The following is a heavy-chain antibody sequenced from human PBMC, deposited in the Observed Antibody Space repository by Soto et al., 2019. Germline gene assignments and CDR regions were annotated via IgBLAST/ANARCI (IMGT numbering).Heavy chain of an antibody. CDR1: GDLFNNHA. J-gene: IGHJ4*02. D-gene: IGHD6-13*01. V-gene: IGHV1-69*01. Sequence: QLQLVQAGAEVKEPGFSVKVSCKASGDLFNNHAFNWVRQAPGQGLEWMGRISPLFSTTNYAQKFQGRFTIGADELTTIVYLEVNNLESDDTAMYYCAGSSAIAAAGYFRFWGQGTLVTVSP. CDR2: ISPLFSTT. CDR3: AGSSAIAAAGYFRF.